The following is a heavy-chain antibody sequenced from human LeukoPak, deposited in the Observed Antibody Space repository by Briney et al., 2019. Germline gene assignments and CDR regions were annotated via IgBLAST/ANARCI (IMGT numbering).Heavy chain of an antibody. D-gene: IGHD3-22*01. Sequence: SETLSLTCTVSRYSITSAYYWSWIRQPAGKGLEWIGRTSSSGSTNYNPSLKSRVTISVDTSKNQFSLKLSSVTAADTAVYFCARGPYSYDSSGAFDIWGQGTMVTVSS. CDR2: TSSSGST. V-gene: IGHV4-38-2*02. CDR3: ARGPYSYDSSGAFDI. CDR1: RYSITSAYY. J-gene: IGHJ3*02.